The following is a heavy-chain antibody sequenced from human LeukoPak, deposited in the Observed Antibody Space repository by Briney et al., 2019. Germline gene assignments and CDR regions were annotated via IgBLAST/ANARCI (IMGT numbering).Heavy chain of an antibody. Sequence: SVKVSCKASGGTFSSYAISWVRQAPGQGLEWMGGIIPIFGTANYAQKFQGRVTITADESTSTAYMELSSLRSEDTAVYYCARGDIVVVPAAISDYYYMDVWGKGTTVTVSS. V-gene: IGHV1-69*13. CDR1: GGTFSSYA. J-gene: IGHJ6*03. CDR2: IIPIFGTA. CDR3: ARGDIVVVPAAISDYYYMDV. D-gene: IGHD2-2*01.